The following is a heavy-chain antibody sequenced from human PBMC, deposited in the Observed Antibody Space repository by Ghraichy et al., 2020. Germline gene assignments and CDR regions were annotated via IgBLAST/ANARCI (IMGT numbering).Heavy chain of an antibody. CDR1: GFTFSTYA. CDR3: ARGATVVRFFYFNGMDV. V-gene: IGHV3-23*01. J-gene: IGHJ6*02. D-gene: IGHD4-23*01. Sequence: GGSLRLSCAASGFTFSTYAMSWVRQAPGEGLEWVSGITGSVTGSDYSTYYADSVRGRFTVSRDNAQNSLYLQMNSLRDEDTGVYYCARGATVVRFFYFNGMDVWGQGTTVTVSS. CDR2: ITGSVTGSDYST.